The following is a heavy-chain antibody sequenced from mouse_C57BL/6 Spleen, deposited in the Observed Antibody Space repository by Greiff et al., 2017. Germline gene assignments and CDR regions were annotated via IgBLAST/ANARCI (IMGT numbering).Heavy chain of an antibody. V-gene: IGHV1-22*01. CDR1: GYTFTDYI. CDR3: ARDYGSSWSPFDY. CDR2: INPNNGGT. Sequence: VQLQQSGPELVKPGASVKMSCKASGYTFTDYIMHWVKQSHGKSLEWIGYINPNNGGTSYNQKFKGKATLTVNKSSSTAYLELRSLTSEDSAVYYCARDYGSSWSPFDYWGQGTTLTVSS. J-gene: IGHJ2*01. D-gene: IGHD1-1*01.